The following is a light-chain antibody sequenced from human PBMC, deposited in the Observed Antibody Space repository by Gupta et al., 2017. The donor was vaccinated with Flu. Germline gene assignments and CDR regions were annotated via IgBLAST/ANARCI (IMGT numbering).Light chain of an antibody. V-gene: IGKV1-33*01. CDR1: QDISNF. J-gene: IGKJ3*01. CDR2: DAS. CDR3: QQYASVPPT. Sequence: DLQMTQSPSSLSASVGDRVTITCQASQDISNFLNWYHQKPGKAPNLLIYDASKLEIGVPSRFSGSGSGTDFSFTINSLQPEDVGTYYCQQYASVPPTFGPGTKVDVK.